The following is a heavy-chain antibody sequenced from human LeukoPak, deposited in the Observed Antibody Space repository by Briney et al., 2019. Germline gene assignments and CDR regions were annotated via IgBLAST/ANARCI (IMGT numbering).Heavy chain of an antibody. CDR2: VDHTGST. Sequence: SETLSLTCSVSDDSITMYYWTWIRQPPGKGLEWIGYVDHTGSTNFNPSLNGRVSISRDTTKNLLSLRLRSVTAADTAVYFCARGRVSSSTWYSTYYYYFYMDVWGKGTTVTVSS. D-gene: IGHD1-1*01. CDR3: ARGRVSSSTWYSTYYYYFYMDV. J-gene: IGHJ6*03. CDR1: DDSITMYY. V-gene: IGHV4-59*01.